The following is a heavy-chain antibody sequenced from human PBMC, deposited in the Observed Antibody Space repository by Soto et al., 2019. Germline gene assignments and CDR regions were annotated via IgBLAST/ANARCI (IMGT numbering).Heavy chain of an antibody. CDR1: GFTFSSYA. D-gene: IGHD6-19*01. J-gene: IGHJ3*02. Sequence: GGSLRLSCAASGFTFSSYAMSWVRQAPGKGLEWVSAISGSGGSTYYADSVKGRFTISRENSKNTLYLQMNSLRAEDTAVYYCANPLRIAVAKGPNDAFDIWGQGTMVTVSS. CDR3: ANPLRIAVAKGPNDAFDI. CDR2: ISGSGGST. V-gene: IGHV3-23*01.